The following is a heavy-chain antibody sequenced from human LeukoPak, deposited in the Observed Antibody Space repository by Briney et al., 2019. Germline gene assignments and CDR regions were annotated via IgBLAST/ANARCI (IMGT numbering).Heavy chain of an antibody. J-gene: IGHJ3*02. CDR2: ISSSSSYI. Sequence: TGGSLRLSCAASGFTFSSYSMNWVRQAPGKGLEWVSSISSSSSYIYYADSVKGRFTISRDNAKNSLYLQMNSLRAEDTAVYYCARETGGCSSTSCYLRRAFDIWGQGTMVTVSS. V-gene: IGHV3-21*01. D-gene: IGHD2-2*01. CDR1: GFTFSSYS. CDR3: ARETGGCSSTSCYLRRAFDI.